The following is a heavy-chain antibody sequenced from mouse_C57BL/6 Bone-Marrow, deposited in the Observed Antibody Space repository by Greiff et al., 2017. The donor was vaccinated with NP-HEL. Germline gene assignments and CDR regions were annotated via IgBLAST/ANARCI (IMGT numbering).Heavy chain of an antibody. J-gene: IGHJ2*01. CDR2: INPNNGGT. D-gene: IGHD4-1*01. V-gene: IGHV1-26*01. Sequence: EVQLQQSGPELVKPGASVKISCKASGYTFTDYYMNWVKQSHGKSLEWIGDINPNNGGTSYNQKFKGKATLTVDKSSSTAYMELRSLTSDDAAVYYCARVPLGRRNYWGQGTTLTVAS. CDR1: GYTFTDYY. CDR3: ARVPLGRRNY.